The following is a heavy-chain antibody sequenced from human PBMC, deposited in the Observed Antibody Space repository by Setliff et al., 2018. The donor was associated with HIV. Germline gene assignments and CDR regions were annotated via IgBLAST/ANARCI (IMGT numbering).Heavy chain of an antibody. CDR3: VRQGHWYIPWYFDY. D-gene: IGHD1-20*01. CDR1: GGSITGYY. J-gene: IGHJ4*02. Sequence: SETLSLTCTVSGGSITGYYWGWIRQPPGKGLEWIGSMDSSGNTYYSPSLRSRVTLSLDTSKNHISLHLSSVTAADTAVYYCVRQGHWYIPWYFDYWGQGALVTVSS. V-gene: IGHV4-39*07. CDR2: MDSSGNT.